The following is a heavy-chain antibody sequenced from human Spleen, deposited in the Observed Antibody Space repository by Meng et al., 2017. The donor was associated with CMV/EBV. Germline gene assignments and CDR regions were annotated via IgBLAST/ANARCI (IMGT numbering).Heavy chain of an antibody. V-gene: IGHV3-30-3*01. CDR3: ARAKDIVVRAFDI. CDR2: ISYDGSNK. D-gene: IGHD2-2*01. CDR1: GFTFSSYA. J-gene: IGHJ3*02. Sequence: GGSLRLSCAASGFTFSSYAMHWVRQAPGKGLEWVAVISYDGSNKYYADSVKGRFTISRDNSKNTLYLQMNSLRAEDTAVYYCARAKDIVVRAFDIWGQGTMVTV.